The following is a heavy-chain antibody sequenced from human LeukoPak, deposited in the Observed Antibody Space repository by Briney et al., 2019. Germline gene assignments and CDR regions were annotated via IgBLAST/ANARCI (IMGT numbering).Heavy chain of an antibody. CDR3: ARDIRSSSCDFDY. J-gene: IGHJ4*02. Sequence: GASVKVSCKASGYTFTGYYMHWVRQAPGQGLEWMGWINPNSGGTNYAQKFQGRVTMTRDTSISTAYMELSRLRSDDTAVYYCARDIRSSSCDFDYWGQGTLVTVSS. CDR1: GYTFTGYY. V-gene: IGHV1-2*02. D-gene: IGHD6-13*01. CDR2: INPNSGGT.